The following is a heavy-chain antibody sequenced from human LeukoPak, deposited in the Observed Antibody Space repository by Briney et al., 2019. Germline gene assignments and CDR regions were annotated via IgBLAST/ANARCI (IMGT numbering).Heavy chain of an antibody. D-gene: IGHD3-10*01. CDR2: INHSGST. V-gene: IGHV4-34*01. Sequence: PSETLSLTCAVYGGSFSGYYWSWLRQPPGKGLEWIGEINHSGSTNYNPSLKSRVTISVDTSKNQFSLTLTSVTAADTAVYYCARLGRSGGKYYFDYWGQGTLVTVSS. J-gene: IGHJ4*02. CDR3: ARLGRSGGKYYFDY. CDR1: GGSFSGYY.